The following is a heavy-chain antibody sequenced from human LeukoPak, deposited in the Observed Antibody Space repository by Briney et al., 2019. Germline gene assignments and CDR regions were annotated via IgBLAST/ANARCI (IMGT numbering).Heavy chain of an antibody. J-gene: IGHJ3*02. V-gene: IGHV1-18*01. CDR1: GYTFTSYG. D-gene: IGHD3-22*01. CDR2: ISAYNGNT. Sequence: ASVKVSCKASGYTFTSYGISLVRQAPGQGLEWMGWISAYNGNTNYAQKLQGRVTMTTDTSTSTAYMELRSLRSDDTAVYYCARSLDYYDSSGYYYPAFDIWGQGTMVTVSS. CDR3: ARSLDYYDSSGYYYPAFDI.